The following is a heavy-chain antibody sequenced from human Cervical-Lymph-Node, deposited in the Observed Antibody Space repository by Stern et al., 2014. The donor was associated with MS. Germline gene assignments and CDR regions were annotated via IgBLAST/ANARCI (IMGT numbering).Heavy chain of an antibody. D-gene: IGHD5-18*01. CDR3: ARDKEDTNMAFRYFDN. CDR2: IYTTGST. J-gene: IGHJ4*02. CDR1: GGSVGSGSYD. Sequence: QLQLQESGPGLVKPSQTLSLTCTVSGGSVGSGSYDWSWIRQPAGKGLEWIGRIYTTGSTYYNPSLKSRVSISIDPSKTQFSLNLTSVTAADTAVYYCARDKEDTNMAFRYFDNWGQGTLVTVSS. V-gene: IGHV4-61*02.